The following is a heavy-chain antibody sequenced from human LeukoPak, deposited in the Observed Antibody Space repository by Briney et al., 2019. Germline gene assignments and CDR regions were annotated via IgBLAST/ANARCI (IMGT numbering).Heavy chain of an antibody. D-gene: IGHD3-3*01. CDR2: VHLDVRT. Sequence: PSETLSLTCGVSGGSVTSTNWWTWVRQPPGKGLEWIGEVHLDVRTNYNPSLKSRLTMSVDLSENHNSLKLTSVTAADTAVYYCAREGGFYRPLDYSGQGTLVTVSS. V-gene: IGHV4-4*02. J-gene: IGHJ4*02. CDR1: GGSVTSTNW. CDR3: AREGGFYRPLDY.